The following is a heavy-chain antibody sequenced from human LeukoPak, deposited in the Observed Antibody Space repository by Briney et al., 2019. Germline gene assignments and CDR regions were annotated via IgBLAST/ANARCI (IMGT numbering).Heavy chain of an antibody. J-gene: IGHJ6*03. Sequence: SETLSLTCSVSGYSIRSGYHWAWIRQPPGKGLEWIGSINYSEKPYYNPSLKSRVTISVDTSKNQFSLTLSSVTAADTVVYYCARAGNWNYIYYYYMDVWGKGTTVTVSS. CDR3: ARAGNWNYIYYYYMDV. V-gene: IGHV4-38-2*02. D-gene: IGHD1-7*01. CDR2: INYSEKP. CDR1: GYSIRSGYH.